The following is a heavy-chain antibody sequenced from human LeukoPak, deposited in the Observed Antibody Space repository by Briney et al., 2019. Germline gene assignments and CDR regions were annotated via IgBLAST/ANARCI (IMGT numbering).Heavy chain of an antibody. CDR2: INHSGST. CDR3: ARLDYGSGIFYNGYGMDV. D-gene: IGHD3-10*01. V-gene: IGHV4-34*01. Sequence: SETLSLTCAVYGGSFSGYYWSWIRQPPGKGLEWIGEINHSGSTNYNPSLKSRVTISVDTSKNQFSLKLRSVTAADTAVYYCARLDYGSGIFYNGYGMDVWGQGTTVTVSS. CDR1: GGSFSGYY. J-gene: IGHJ6*02.